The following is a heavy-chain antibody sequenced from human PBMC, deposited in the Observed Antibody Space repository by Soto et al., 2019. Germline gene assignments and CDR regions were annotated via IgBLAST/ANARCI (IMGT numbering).Heavy chain of an antibody. Sequence: EVQLLESGGGLVQPGGSLRLSCAASGFTFSSYAMSWVRQAPGKGLEWVSAISGSGGSTYYADSVKGRFTISRDNSNNTWYQQMNSLRAEATAVYYWAKEINYNDSSGYYFDYWGKGTLVPVSA. CDR1: GFTFSSYA. J-gene: IGHJ4*02. CDR2: ISGSGGST. D-gene: IGHD3-22*01. V-gene: IGHV3-23*01. CDR3: AKEINYNDSSGYYFDY.